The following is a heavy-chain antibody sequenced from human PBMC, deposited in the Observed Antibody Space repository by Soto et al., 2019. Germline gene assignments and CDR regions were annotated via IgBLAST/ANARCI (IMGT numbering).Heavy chain of an antibody. Sequence: GGSLRLSCAASGFTFSSYDIHWVRQATGKGLEWVSAIGTAGDTYYPGSVKGRFTISRENAKNSLYLQMNSLRAGDTAVYYCARVASSSSWTPDYLGQGTLVTVSS. D-gene: IGHD6-13*01. CDR3: ARVASSSSWTPDY. V-gene: IGHV3-13*01. CDR1: GFTFSSYD. J-gene: IGHJ4*02. CDR2: IGTAGDT.